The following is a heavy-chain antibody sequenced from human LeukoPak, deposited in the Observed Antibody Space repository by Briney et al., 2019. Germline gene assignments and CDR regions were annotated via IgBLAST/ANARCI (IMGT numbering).Heavy chain of an antibody. J-gene: IGHJ4*02. D-gene: IGHD3-9*01. CDR1: GFTFSSYA. V-gene: IGHV3-66*01. Sequence: GGSLRLSCAASGFTFSSYAMSWVRQAPGKGLEWVSVIYSADSTYYGDTVKGRFTISRDYSKNALYLQMNSLRAEDTAVYYCARSTSPYYDVLTGYVEEPYYFDYWGQGTLVTVSS. CDR2: IYSADST. CDR3: ARSTSPYYDVLTGYVEEPYYFDY.